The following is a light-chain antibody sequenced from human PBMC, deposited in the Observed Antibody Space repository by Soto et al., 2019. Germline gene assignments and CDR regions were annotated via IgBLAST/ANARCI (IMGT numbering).Light chain of an antibody. CDR3: QQYGTSPT. J-gene: IGKJ5*01. CDR1: QSLITRY. Sequence: EIVLTQSPGTLSLFPGERATLSCRASQSLITRYLAWYQQKPGQAPRLLIYGASSRATGIPDRFSGSGSGTGFTLTISRLEPEDCAVYSCQQYGTSPTFGQGTRLEIK. V-gene: IGKV3-20*01. CDR2: GAS.